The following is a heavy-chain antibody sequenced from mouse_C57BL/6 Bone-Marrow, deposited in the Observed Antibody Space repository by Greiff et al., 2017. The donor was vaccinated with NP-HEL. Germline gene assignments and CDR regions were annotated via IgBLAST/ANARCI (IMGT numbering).Heavy chain of an antibody. CDR3: ARELTTVGWYFDV. CDR2: IDPSDSYT. Sequence: QVQLKQPGAELVMPGASVKLSCKASGYTFTSYWMHWVKQRPGQGLEWIGEIDPSDSYTNYNQKFKGKSTLTVDKSSSTAYMQLSSLTSEDSAVYYCARELTTVGWYFDVCGTGTTVTVSS. CDR1: GYTFTSYW. J-gene: IGHJ1*03. D-gene: IGHD1-1*01. V-gene: IGHV1-69*01.